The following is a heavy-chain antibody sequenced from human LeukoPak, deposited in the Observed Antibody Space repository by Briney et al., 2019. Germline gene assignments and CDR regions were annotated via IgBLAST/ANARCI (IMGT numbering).Heavy chain of an antibody. CDR3: ARGTPSSSGWLYYGMDV. J-gene: IGHJ6*02. Sequence: GGSLRLSCAASGFTFSSYAMHWVRQAPGKGLEWVAVISYDGSNKYYADSVRGRFTISRDNSKNTLYLQMNSLRAEDTAVYYCARGTPSSSGWLYYGMDVWGQGTTVTVSS. V-gene: IGHV3-30-3*01. D-gene: IGHD6-19*01. CDR1: GFTFSSYA. CDR2: ISYDGSNK.